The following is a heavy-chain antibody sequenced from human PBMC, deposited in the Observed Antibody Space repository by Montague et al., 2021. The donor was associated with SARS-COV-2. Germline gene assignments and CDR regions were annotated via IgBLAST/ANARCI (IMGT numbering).Heavy chain of an antibody. Sequence: SETLSLTCTVSGDSLNNYHWSWIRQPPGKGLEWIGYTSYSGSTRHNSSLTSRLAMSLDTAKNQISLELTSVTAADTAIYYCARVPTNYDILTGRYYFDHWGQGTLVTLSS. D-gene: IGHD3-9*01. V-gene: IGHV4-59*01. J-gene: IGHJ4*02. CDR2: TSYSGST. CDR3: ARVPTNYDILTGRYYFDH. CDR1: GDSLNNYH.